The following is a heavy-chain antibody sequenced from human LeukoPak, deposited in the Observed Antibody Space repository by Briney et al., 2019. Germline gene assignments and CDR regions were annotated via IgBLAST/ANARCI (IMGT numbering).Heavy chain of an antibody. CDR1: GGSISSGGYY. CDR3: ARGYDYVYYFDY. D-gene: IGHD3-16*01. V-gene: IGHV4-31*02. CDR2: IYYSGST. J-gene: IGHJ4*02. Sequence: PPQTLSLTWTVSGGSISSGGYYWSWIRQHPGKGLEWIGYIYYSGSTYYNPSLKSRVTISVDTSKNQFSLKLSSVTAADTAVYYCARGYDYVYYFDYWGQGTLVTVSS.